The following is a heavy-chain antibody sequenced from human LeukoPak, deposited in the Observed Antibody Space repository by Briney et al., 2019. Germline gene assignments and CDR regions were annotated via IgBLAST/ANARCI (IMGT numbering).Heavy chain of an antibody. CDR3: ARDLGGSYGFDY. CDR2: INPSGGST. D-gene: IGHD1-26*01. Sequence: AASVKVSCKASGYTFTSYYMHWVRQAPGQGLEWMGIINPSGGSTSYAQKFQGRVTMTRDMSTSTVYMELSSLRSEDTAMYYCARDLGGSYGFDYWGQGTLVTVSS. CDR1: GYTFTSYY. V-gene: IGHV1-46*01. J-gene: IGHJ4*02.